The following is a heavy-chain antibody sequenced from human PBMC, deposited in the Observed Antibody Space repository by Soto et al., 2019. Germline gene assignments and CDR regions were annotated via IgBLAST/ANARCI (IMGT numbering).Heavy chain of an antibody. CDR3: AMAVIVPAAYFDS. Sequence: PGGSLRLSCKVSGLTLGDHYVSWIRQAPGKGLEWLSFSSKSGSYTNYADSVKGRFTIYRDNAENSIYLQMDSLRAEDTALYFCAMAVIVPAAYFDSWGQGTLVTVSS. CDR2: SSKSGSYT. J-gene: IGHJ4*02. CDR1: GLTLGDHY. V-gene: IGHV3-11*06. D-gene: IGHD2-2*01.